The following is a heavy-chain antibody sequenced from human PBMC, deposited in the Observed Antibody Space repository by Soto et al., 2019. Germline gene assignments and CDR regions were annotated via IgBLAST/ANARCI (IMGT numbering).Heavy chain of an antibody. CDR3: ARERNYFYGMDV. Sequence: WTWLRQPPGRGLEWIGYIYSGGRTNYNPSFESRVTISMDTSKNQFSLKLSSVTAADTAVYYCARERNYFYGMDVWGQGTTVTVSS. V-gene: IGHV4-4*08. J-gene: IGHJ6*02. CDR2: IYSGGRT.